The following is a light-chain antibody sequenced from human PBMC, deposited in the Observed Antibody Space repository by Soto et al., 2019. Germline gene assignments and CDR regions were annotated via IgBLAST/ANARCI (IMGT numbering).Light chain of an antibody. J-gene: IGKJ1*01. V-gene: IGKV3-20*01. CDR3: KQYSESPRT. Sequence: EIVLTQSPGTLSLSPGERATLSCRASQTVTSAYMAWYQQKPGQAPSLLIYAASPRAVGIPDRFSASGSGTDFTLTISRLEPEDFAVYYCKQYSESPRTFGQGTKVDIK. CDR2: AAS. CDR1: QTVTSAY.